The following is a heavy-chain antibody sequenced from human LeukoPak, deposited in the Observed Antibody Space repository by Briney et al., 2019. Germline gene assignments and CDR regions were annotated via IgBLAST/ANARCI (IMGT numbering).Heavy chain of an antibody. CDR2: INHSGST. V-gene: IGHV4-34*01. Sequence: SETLSLTCAVYGGSFSGYYWSWIRQPPGKGLEWIGEINHSGSTNYNPSLKSRVNISVDTSKNQFSLKLSSVTAADTAVYYCASLLVRGVKRYYGMDVWGKGTTVTVSS. D-gene: IGHD3-10*01. J-gene: IGHJ6*04. CDR1: GGSFSGYY. CDR3: ASLLVRGVKRYYGMDV.